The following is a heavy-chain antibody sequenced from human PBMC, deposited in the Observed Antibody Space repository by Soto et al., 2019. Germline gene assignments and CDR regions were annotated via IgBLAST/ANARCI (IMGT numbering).Heavy chain of an antibody. Sequence: GGALRLSCAASGFTFSDYYMSWIRQAPGKGLEWVSYISSSSSYTNYADSVKGRFTISRDNAKNSLYLQMNSLRAEDTAVYYCARDREYYDSTPSPPNFDYWGQGTLVTVSS. CDR3: ARDREYYDSTPSPPNFDY. CDR1: GFTFSDYY. CDR2: ISSSSSYT. J-gene: IGHJ4*02. V-gene: IGHV3-11*06. D-gene: IGHD3-22*01.